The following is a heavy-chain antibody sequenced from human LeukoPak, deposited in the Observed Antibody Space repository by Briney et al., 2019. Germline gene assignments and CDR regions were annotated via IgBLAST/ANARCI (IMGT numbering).Heavy chain of an antibody. CDR1: GYTFTGYY. CDR2: INPNSGGT. Sequence: ASVKVSCKASGYTFTGYYMHWVRQAPGQGLEWMGRINPNSGGTNYAQKFQGRVTMTRDTSISTAYMELSRLRSDDTAVYYCASVVAARIEYFQHWGQGTLVTVSS. J-gene: IGHJ1*01. V-gene: IGHV1-2*06. CDR3: ASVVAARIEYFQH. D-gene: IGHD6-6*01.